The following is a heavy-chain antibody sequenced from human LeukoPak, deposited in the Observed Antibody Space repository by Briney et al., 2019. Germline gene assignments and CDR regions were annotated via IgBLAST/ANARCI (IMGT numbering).Heavy chain of an antibody. D-gene: IGHD6-13*01. V-gene: IGHV3-23*01. CDR1: GVTLSTYA. CDR3: AKEIRTSSSWYGNYFDY. CDR2: ISSSGSGDNT. J-gene: IGHJ4*02. Sequence: GGSLRLSCAASGVTLSTYAMSWARQAPGKGLEWVSGISSSGSGDNTYYADSVKGRFTISRDSSKNMLYLQMNSLRAEDTAVYYCAKEIRTSSSWYGNYFDYWGQGTLVTVSS.